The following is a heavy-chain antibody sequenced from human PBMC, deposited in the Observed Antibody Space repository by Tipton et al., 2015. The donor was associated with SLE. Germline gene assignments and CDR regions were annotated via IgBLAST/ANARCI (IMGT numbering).Heavy chain of an antibody. CDR3: ARLPTRYFDHRAFDI. D-gene: IGHD3-9*01. Sequence: VQLVQSGAEVKKPGESLKISCKGSGYSFTSYWIGWVRQMPGKGLEWMGIIYPGDSDTRYSPSFQGQVTISADKSISTAYLQWSSLKASDTAKYYCARLPTRYFDHRAFDIWGQGTMVTVSS. CDR1: GYSFTSYW. V-gene: IGHV5-51*03. J-gene: IGHJ3*02. CDR2: IYPGDSDT.